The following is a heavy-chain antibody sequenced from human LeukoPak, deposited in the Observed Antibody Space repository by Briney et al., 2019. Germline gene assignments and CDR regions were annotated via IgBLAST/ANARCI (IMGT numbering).Heavy chain of an antibody. CDR1: GFTFSSYS. D-gene: IGHD3-3*01. Sequence: KAGGSLRLSCAASGFTFSSYSMNWVRQAPGKGLEWVSSISSSSSYIYYADSVKGRFTISRDNAKNSLYLQMNSLRAEDTAVYYCARDSVVTIFGVVKDRYYYYYYMDVWGKGTTVTVSS. J-gene: IGHJ6*03. CDR2: ISSSSSYI. V-gene: IGHV3-21*01. CDR3: ARDSVVTIFGVVKDRYYYYYYMDV.